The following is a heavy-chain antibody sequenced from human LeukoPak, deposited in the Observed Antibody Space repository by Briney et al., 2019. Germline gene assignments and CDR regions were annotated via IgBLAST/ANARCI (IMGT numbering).Heavy chain of an antibody. CDR2: ISSSSSYI. CDR1: GFTFSSYS. CDR3: ARDWSRSGYCSSTSCPHDDNWFDP. D-gene: IGHD2-2*01. Sequence: GGSLRLSCAASGFTFSSYSMNWVRQAPVKGLEWVSSISSSSSYIYYADSVKGRFTISRDNAKNSLYLQVNSLRAEDTAVYYCARDWSRSGYCSSTSCPHDDNWFDPWGQGTLVTVSS. J-gene: IGHJ5*02. V-gene: IGHV3-21*01.